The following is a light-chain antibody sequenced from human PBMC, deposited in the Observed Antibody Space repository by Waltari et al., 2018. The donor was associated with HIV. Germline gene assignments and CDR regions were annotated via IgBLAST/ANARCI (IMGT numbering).Light chain of an antibody. CDR1: ALTRKY. J-gene: IGLJ2*01. V-gene: IGLV3-27*01. CDR3: YSAADNNRGF. Sequence: SYDLTQPSSLSVSAGQTARITCTGDALTRKYAWWFHQKPGQAPVSVIFKDSERPSGVPERFSGSSSGTTVTLTISGAQIEDEADYYCYSAADNNRGFFGGGTILTVL. CDR2: KDS.